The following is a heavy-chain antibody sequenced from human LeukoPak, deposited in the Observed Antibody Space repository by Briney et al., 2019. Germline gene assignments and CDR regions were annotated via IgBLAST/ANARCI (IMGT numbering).Heavy chain of an antibody. Sequence: GASVNVSFKASGYTFTSYGISWVRQARGQGREWMGWISAYNGNTNYAQKLQGRVTMTADTSTSTAYMELRSLRSDDTAVYYCARDRAVAVFDYWGQGTLVTVSS. D-gene: IGHD6-19*01. CDR1: GYTFTSYG. CDR3: ARDRAVAVFDY. CDR2: ISAYNGNT. V-gene: IGHV1-18*01. J-gene: IGHJ4*02.